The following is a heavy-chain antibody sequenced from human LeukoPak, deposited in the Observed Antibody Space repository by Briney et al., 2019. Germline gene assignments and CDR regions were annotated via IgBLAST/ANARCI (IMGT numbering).Heavy chain of an antibody. CDR3: ARDRSTILARPGAFDL. J-gene: IGHJ3*01. V-gene: IGHV3-48*01. CDR1: GFPFESHA. CDR2: ISNTGVTI. Sequence: GGSLRLSCRASGFPFESHAMSWVRQGPGKGLEWISYISNTGVTIYYADSVKGRFTISRDRADNSLSLHMSGLRAEDTAVYFCARDRSTILARPGAFDLLGQGTMVTVSS. D-gene: IGHD6-6*01.